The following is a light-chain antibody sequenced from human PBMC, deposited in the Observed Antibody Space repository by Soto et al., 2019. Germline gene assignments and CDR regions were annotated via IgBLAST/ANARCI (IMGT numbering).Light chain of an antibody. CDR1: QSISRH. V-gene: IGKV1-39*01. CDR3: QQSYSAPLT. Sequence: DIQMTQSPPSLSASVGDRVTITCRASQSISRHLNWYQQKPGKAPKLLIYGASSLQSGVPSRISGSGSWTDFTLSISSLQTEDVATYYCQQSYSAPLTFGGGTKVEIK. CDR2: GAS. J-gene: IGKJ4*02.